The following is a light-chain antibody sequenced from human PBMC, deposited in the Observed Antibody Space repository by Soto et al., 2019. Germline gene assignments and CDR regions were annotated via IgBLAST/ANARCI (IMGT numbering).Light chain of an antibody. J-gene: IGKJ4*01. Sequence: EIVLTQSPATLSLSPGVRGTLSCRASQSVSTYLAWYQQKPGQAPRLLIYDASNRATGIPARFSGSGSGTDFTLTLSYIEPEDFAFYYCQQHSDWVTFGGGTKVEI. CDR2: DAS. CDR1: QSVSTY. CDR3: QQHSDWVT. V-gene: IGKV3-11*01.